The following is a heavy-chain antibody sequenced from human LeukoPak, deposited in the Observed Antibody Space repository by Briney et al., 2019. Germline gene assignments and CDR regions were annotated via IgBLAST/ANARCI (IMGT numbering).Heavy chain of an antibody. V-gene: IGHV4-39*07. CDR1: GGSISSGGYY. D-gene: IGHD2-21*02. J-gene: IGHJ2*01. CDR3: ARAPIVVVVTAIFGRGAWYFDL. CDR2: INHSGST. Sequence: PSETLSLTCTVSGGSISSGGYYWSWIRQPPGKGLEWIGEINHSGSTNYNPSLKSRVTISVDTSKNQFSLKLSSVTAADTAVYYCARAPIVVVVTAIFGRGAWYFDLWGRGTLVTVSS.